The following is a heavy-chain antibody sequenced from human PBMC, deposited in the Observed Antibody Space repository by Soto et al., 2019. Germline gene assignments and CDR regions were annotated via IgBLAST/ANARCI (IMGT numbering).Heavy chain of an antibody. J-gene: IGHJ4*02. V-gene: IGHV3-23*01. CDR2: ISGSGVST. D-gene: IGHD6-19*01. CDR3: AKDPKPPHTSGWYGGDY. CDR1: GFTFASYA. Sequence: PGGSLRLSCAASGFTFASYAMSWVRQAPGKGLEWVSAISGSGVSTYYADSVKGRFTISRDNSKNTLYLQMNSLRADDTAVYYCAKDPKPPHTSGWYGGDYWGQGTLVTVSS.